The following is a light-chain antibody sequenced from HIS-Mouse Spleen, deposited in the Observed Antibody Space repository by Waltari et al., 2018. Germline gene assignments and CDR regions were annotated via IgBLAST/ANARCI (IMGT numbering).Light chain of an antibody. CDR3: SSYTSSSTWV. V-gene: IGLV2-14*01. J-gene: IGLJ3*02. Sequence: QSALTQPASVSGSPGQSITIPCTGTSRDVGGYNYVSWYQQHPGKAPKLMIYEVSNRPSGVSNRFSGSKSGNTASLTISGLQAEDEAGYYCSSYTSSSTWVFGGGTKLTVL. CDR1: SRDVGGYNY. CDR2: EVS.